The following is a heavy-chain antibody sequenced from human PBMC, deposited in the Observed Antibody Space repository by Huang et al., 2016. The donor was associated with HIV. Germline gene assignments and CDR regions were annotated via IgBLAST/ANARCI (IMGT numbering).Heavy chain of an antibody. CDR1: GYTFTTYE. CDR2: MDPNTLDT. Sequence: QLVQSGAAVKKPGASVKVSCKASGYTFTTYEILWVRQAPGQGLGWMGCMDPNTLDTAAAEKCKGRVTVTRDTSACTAFMELSSLRSEDTAIYYCARVSAGHYEALDIWGQGTMVTVS. D-gene: IGHD2-8*01. J-gene: IGHJ3*02. CDR3: ARVSAGHYEALDI. V-gene: IGHV1-8*02.